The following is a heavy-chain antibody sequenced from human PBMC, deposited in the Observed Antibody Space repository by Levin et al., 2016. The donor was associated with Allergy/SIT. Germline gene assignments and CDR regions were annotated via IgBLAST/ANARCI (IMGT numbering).Heavy chain of an antibody. V-gene: IGHV1-2*02. CDR2: INPNSGGT. J-gene: IGHJ3*02. D-gene: IGHD1-1*01. CDR3: ARVETISGWVAILGDLAFDI. Sequence: WVRQAPGQGLEWMGWINPNSGGTNYAQKFQGRVTMTRDTSISTAYMELSRLRSDDTAVYYCARVETISGWVAILGDLAFDIWGQGTMVTVSS.